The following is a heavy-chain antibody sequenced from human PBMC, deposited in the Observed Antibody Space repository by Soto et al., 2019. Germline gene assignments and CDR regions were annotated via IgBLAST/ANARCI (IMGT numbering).Heavy chain of an antibody. CDR1: GFTVSSNY. CDR2: IYSAGNT. Sequence: PGGSLRLSCAASGFTVSSNYMSWVRQAPGKGLEWISIIYSAGNTYYADSVKGRFTISRDNSKNTLYLQMNSLGAEDTAVYYCARSVFPWGQGTLVTVSS. J-gene: IGHJ5*02. V-gene: IGHV3-66*01. CDR3: ARSVFP.